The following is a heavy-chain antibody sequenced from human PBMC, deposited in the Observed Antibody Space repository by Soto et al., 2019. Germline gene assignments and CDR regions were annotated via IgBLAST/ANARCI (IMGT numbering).Heavy chain of an antibody. V-gene: IGHV1-2*04. Sequence: GASVKVSCKASGYTFTGYYMHWVRQAPGQGLEWMGWINPNSGGTNYAQKFQGWVTMTRDTSISTAYMELSRLRSDDTAVYYCARYCSSTSCYPYYYGMDVWGQGTTVTVSS. D-gene: IGHD2-2*01. CDR1: GYTFTGYY. J-gene: IGHJ6*02. CDR2: INPNSGGT. CDR3: ARYCSSTSCYPYYYGMDV.